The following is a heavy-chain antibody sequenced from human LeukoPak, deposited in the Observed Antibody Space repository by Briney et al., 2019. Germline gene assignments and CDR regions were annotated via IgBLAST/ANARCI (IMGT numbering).Heavy chain of an antibody. CDR2: INQYESEK. CDR3: ARVGVYDVLTGYYPFDY. Sequence: GGSLRLSCAASGFTFSSYSMNWVRQAPGKGLEWVANINQYESEKYYVDSVKGRFTISRDNAKNSLYLQMNSLRAEDTAVYYCARVGVYDVLTGYYPFDYWGQGTLVTVSS. J-gene: IGHJ4*02. D-gene: IGHD3-9*01. V-gene: IGHV3-7*01. CDR1: GFTFSSYS.